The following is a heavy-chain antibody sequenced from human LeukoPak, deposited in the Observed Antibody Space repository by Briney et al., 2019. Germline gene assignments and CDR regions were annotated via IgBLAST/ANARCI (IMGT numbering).Heavy chain of an antibody. J-gene: IGHJ6*02. V-gene: IGHV3-48*03. D-gene: IGHD2-21*02. CDR1: GFTFSSYE. Sequence: GGSLRLSCAASGFTFSSYEMNWVRQAPGKGLEWVSYISSSGSTIYYADSVKGRFTISRDNAKNSLYLQMNSLRAEDTAVYYCARVGVTAIPSTYYYYYGMDVWGQGTTVTVSS. CDR2: ISSSGSTI. CDR3: ARVGVTAIPSTYYYYYGMDV.